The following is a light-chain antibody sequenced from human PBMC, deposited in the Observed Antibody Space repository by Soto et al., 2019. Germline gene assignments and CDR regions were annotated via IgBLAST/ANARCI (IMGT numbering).Light chain of an antibody. CDR2: YDS. CDR1: NIGSKS. Sequence: SYELTQPPSVSVAPGKTARITCGGNNIGSKSVHWYQQKPGQAPVLVIYYDSDRPSGIPERFSGSNSGNTATLTISRVEAGDEADYYCQVWDSSSDHPHAVFGGGTQLTVL. V-gene: IGLV3-21*04. CDR3: QVWDSSSDHPHAV. J-gene: IGLJ7*01.